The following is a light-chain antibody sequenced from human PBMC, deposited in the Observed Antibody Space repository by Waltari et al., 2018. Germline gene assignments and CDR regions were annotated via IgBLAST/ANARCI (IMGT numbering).Light chain of an antibody. V-gene: IGKV3-20*01. CDR1: QAVSTTS. CDR3: QQYDSIVLT. CDR2: GAS. J-gene: IGKJ4*01. Sequence: EIVLTQSPGTLSLSPGERATLSCRASQAVSTTSLNWYQQKPGQAPRPLLYGASSRATGIPDRFSGSGSGTDFTLTISRLEPEDFAVYYCQQYDSIVLTFGGGTRVEI.